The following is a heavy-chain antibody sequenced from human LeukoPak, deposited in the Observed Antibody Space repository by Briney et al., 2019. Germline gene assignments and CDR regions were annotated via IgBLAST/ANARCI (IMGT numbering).Heavy chain of an antibody. CDR3: AKERGISYTYEFDY. J-gene: IGHJ4*02. CDR1: GFTFSTYS. CDR2: ISSNNRYI. D-gene: IGHD3-16*01. V-gene: IGHV3-21*04. Sequence: GGSLRLSCAASGFTFSTYSMNWVRQAPGKGLEWVSSISSNNRYIYYADSVKGRFTISRDNAKNSLYLQMNSLRAEDTAIYYCAKERGISYTYEFDYWGQGALVTVSS.